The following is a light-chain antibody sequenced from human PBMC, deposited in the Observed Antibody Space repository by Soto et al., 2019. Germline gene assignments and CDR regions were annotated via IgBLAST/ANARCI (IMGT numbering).Light chain of an antibody. V-gene: IGKV3-15*01. CDR3: QQYSDWPPS. CDR1: QSVRSK. CDR2: DAS. Sequence: EIVMTQSPVTLSVSSGERASLSCRASQSVRSKLAWYQQKPGQAPRVLIYDASTRATGIPARISGSGSGTEFTLSISSLQSEDFAVYYCQQYSDWPPSFGQGTKVEIK. J-gene: IGKJ1*01.